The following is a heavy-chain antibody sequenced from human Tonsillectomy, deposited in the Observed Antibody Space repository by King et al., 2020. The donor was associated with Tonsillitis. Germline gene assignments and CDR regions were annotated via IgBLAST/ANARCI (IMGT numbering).Heavy chain of an antibody. CDR2: IYSGGSST. V-gene: IGHV3-23*03. D-gene: IGHD6-13*01. Sequence: VQLVESGGGLVQPGGSLRLSCAASGFTFSSYAMSWVRQAPGKGLEWVSVIYSGGSSTYYADSVKGRFTISRDNSKNTLYLQMNSLRAEDTALYYCAKGAMAAGGTVDYWGQGTLVTVSS. CDR3: AKGAMAAGGTVDY. CDR1: GFTFSSYA. J-gene: IGHJ4*02.